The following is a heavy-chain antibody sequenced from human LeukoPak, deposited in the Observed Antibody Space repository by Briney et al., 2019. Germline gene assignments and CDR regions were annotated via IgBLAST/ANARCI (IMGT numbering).Heavy chain of an antibody. D-gene: IGHD3-10*01. CDR2: SNPDTGTT. V-gene: IGHV1-2*02. J-gene: IGHJ4*02. Sequence: ASVKVSCKTSGYNLTAYHMHWVRQAPGQGLEWLGWSNPDTGTTSLAQKFQGRVTLTRDTAISTVSIEVTRLTSDDTAIYYCARGSGSNSPRYLKGDFWGQGTLLTVSS. CDR1: GYNLTAYH. CDR3: ARGSGSNSPRYLKGDF.